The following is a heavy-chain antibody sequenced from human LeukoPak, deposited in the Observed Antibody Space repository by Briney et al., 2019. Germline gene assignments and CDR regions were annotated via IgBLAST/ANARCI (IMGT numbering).Heavy chain of an antibody. CDR1: GGSISSSSYY. Sequence: SETLSLTCTVSGGSISSSSYYWSWIRQPPGKGLEWIGEINHSGSTNYNPSLKSRVTISVGTSKNQFSLKLSSVTAADTAVYYCARGVRFLEWLPARFDYWGQGTLVTVSS. D-gene: IGHD3-3*01. J-gene: IGHJ4*02. CDR3: ARGVRFLEWLPARFDY. V-gene: IGHV4-39*07. CDR2: INHSGST.